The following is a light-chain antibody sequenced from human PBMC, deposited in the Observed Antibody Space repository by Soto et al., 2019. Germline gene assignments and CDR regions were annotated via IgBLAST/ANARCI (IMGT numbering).Light chain of an antibody. CDR1: SSAVGGYDY. J-gene: IGLJ1*01. V-gene: IGLV2-8*01. CDR3: SSYAGSNTFV. Sequence: QSVLTQPPSASGSPGQSVTISCTGTSSAVGGYDYVSWHQHHPGKAPKLMLYDVSKRPSGVPDRFSGPKSGNTASLTVSGLQAEYEADYYCSSYAGSNTFVFGTGTEVTVL. CDR2: DVS.